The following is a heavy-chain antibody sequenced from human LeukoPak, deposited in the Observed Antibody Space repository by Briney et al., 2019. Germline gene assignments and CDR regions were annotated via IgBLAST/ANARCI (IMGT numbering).Heavy chain of an antibody. Sequence: SETLSLTCTVSGGYISSSSYYWGWIRQPPGKGLEWIGSIYYSGSTYYNLSLKSRVTISVDTSKNQFSLKLSSVTAADTAVYYCARQSGSYYPHYFDYWGQGTLVTVSS. V-gene: IGHV4-39*01. J-gene: IGHJ4*02. CDR3: ARQSGSYYPHYFDY. CDR2: IYYSGST. CDR1: GGYISSSSYY. D-gene: IGHD1-26*01.